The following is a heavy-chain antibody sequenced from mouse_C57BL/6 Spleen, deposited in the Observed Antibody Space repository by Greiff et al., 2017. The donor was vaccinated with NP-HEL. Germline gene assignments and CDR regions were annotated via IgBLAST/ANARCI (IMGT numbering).Heavy chain of an antibody. CDR1: GYTFTSYW. V-gene: IGHV1-50*01. Sequence: QVQLKQPGAELVKPGASVKLSCKASGYTFTSYWMQWVKQRPGQGLEWIGEIDPSDSYTNYNQKFKGKATLTVDTSSSTAYMQLSSLTSEDSAVYYCARLRSEDYWGQGTTLTVSS. CDR3: ARLRSEDY. CDR2: IDPSDSYT. D-gene: IGHD3-2*02. J-gene: IGHJ2*01.